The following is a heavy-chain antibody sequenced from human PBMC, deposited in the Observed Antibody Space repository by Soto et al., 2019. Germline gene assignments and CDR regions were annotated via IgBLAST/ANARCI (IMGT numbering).Heavy chain of an antibody. Sequence: SVKVSCKASGGTFSSYAISWVRQAPVQGLEWMGGIIPIFGTANYSQKFQGRVTITADESTSTAYMELSSLRSEDTAVYYCARVNFWGGYYNGGYYYGLGGWGQGTTVTVSS. J-gene: IGHJ6*02. D-gene: IGHD3-3*01. V-gene: IGHV1-69*13. CDR3: ARVNFWGGYYNGGYYYGLGG. CDR1: GGTFSSYA. CDR2: IIPIFGTA.